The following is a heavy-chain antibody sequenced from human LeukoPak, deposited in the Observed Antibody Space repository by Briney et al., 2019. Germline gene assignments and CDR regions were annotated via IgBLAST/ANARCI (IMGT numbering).Heavy chain of an antibody. D-gene: IGHD3-22*01. Sequence: SVKVSCKASGGTFSSYDISWVRQAPGQGLEWMGGIMPISGTANYAQKFQGRVTITADKPTNTAYMELSSLRSEDTAVYYCASGYYYDSSGYDWGQGTLVTVSS. V-gene: IGHV1-69*06. CDR3: ASGYYYDSSGYD. J-gene: IGHJ4*02. CDR2: IMPISGTA. CDR1: GGTFSSYD.